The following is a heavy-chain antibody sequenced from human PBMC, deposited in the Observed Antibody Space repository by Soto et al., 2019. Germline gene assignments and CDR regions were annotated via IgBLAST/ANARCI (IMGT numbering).Heavy chain of an antibody. CDR3: ATSSGSAYGLDV. CDR2: IYHTGTT. V-gene: IGHV4-4*02. J-gene: IGHJ6*02. CDR1: AGSISTTNW. Sequence: SETLSLTCAVSAGSISTTNWYVWVRQPPGMGLEWIGEIYHTGTTTYNPSLKSRVTMSVDTSKNQFSLRLSFVTAADTAVYYCATSSGSAYGLDVWGPGAAVTVSS. D-gene: IGHD3-10*01.